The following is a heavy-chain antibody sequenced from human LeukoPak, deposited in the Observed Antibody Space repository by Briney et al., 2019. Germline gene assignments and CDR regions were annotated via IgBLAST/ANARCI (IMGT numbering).Heavy chain of an antibody. CDR1: GYTFTNSY. V-gene: IGHV1-46*01. Sequence: ASVKVSCKASGYTFTNSYIHWVRQAPGQVLEWMGLINPDGGNTNYAQNFQGRVTLTRDTSTSTVYMELSSLRSEDTAVYYCARKFLGSRGYYFDYWGQGTLVTVSS. CDR2: INPDGGNT. D-gene: IGHD3-10*01. J-gene: IGHJ4*02. CDR3: ARKFLGSRGYYFDY.